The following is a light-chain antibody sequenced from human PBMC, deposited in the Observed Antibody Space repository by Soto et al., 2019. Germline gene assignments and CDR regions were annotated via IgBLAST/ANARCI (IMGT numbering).Light chain of an antibody. V-gene: IGLV1-44*01. Sequence: QSVVTQPPSESGTPGQRVTISCSGSSSNVGSNTVDWYQLLPGTAPKLLIYHNNQRPSGVPDRLSGSKSGTSASLAISGLQSEDEADYYCAVWDDTLKAVVFGGGTKLTVL. J-gene: IGLJ2*01. CDR3: AVWDDTLKAVV. CDR1: SSNVGSNT. CDR2: HNN.